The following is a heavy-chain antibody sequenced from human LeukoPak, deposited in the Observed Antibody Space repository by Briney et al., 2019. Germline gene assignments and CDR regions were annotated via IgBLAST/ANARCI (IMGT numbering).Heavy chain of an antibody. CDR2: IYHSGST. CDR3: AGGIFGVVTPDV. CDR1: GYSISSGYY. D-gene: IGHD3-3*01. Sequence: SETLSLTCTVSGYSISSGYYWGWIWQPPGKGLEWIGSIYHSGSTYYNPSLKSRVTISVDTSKNQFSLKLSSVTAADTAVYYCAGGIFGVVTPDVWGKGTTVTVSS. J-gene: IGHJ6*04. V-gene: IGHV4-38-2*02.